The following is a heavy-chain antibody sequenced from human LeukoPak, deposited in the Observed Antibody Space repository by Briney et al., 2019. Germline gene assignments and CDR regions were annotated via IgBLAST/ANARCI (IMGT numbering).Heavy chain of an antibody. D-gene: IGHD2/OR15-2a*01. CDR3: ARGLYGVASLYYFYYGMDV. CDR1: GYDFTSYW. Sequence: GVSLKISCKGSGYDFTSYWIGWVRQMPGKGLEWMGVIYPADSDTRYSPSFQGQVTISADKSVRTAYLQWSSLKASDSAIYYCARGLYGVASLYYFYYGMDVWGQGTTVIVSS. CDR2: IYPADSDT. V-gene: IGHV5-51*01. J-gene: IGHJ6*02.